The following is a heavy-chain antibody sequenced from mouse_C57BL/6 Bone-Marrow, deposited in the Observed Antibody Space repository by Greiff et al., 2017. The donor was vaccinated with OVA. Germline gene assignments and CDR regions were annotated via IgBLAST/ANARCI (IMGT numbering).Heavy chain of an antibody. CDR3: AREGYYASSYNDTIGY. CDR2: ISNLAYSI. CDR1: GFTFSDYG. Sequence: EVQLVESGGGLVQPGGSLKLSCAASGFTFSDYGMAWVRQAPRKGPEWVAFISNLAYSIYYADTVTGRFTISRENAKNTQYEEMSSLRSEDTAMYCTAREGYYASSYNDTIGYWGQRTSVTASS. V-gene: IGHV5-15*01. D-gene: IGHD1-1*01. J-gene: IGHJ4*01.